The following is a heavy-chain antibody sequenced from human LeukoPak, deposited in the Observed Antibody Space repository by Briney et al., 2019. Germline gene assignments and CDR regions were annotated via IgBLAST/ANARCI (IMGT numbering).Heavy chain of an antibody. D-gene: IGHD3-3*01. CDR3: ASRSSIWSGYQDTLYYFDS. V-gene: IGHV4-59*01. Sequence: PSETLSLTCTVSGGSISSYYWSWIRQPPGKRLEWIGHTYYSGSTNYNPSLKSRVTISVDTSKNQFSLKLSSVTAADTAVYYCASRSSIWSGYQDTLYYFDSWGQGTLVTVSS. CDR1: GGSISSYY. J-gene: IGHJ4*02. CDR2: TYYSGST.